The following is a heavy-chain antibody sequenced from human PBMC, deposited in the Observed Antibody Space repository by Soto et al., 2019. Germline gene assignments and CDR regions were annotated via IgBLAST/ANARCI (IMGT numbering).Heavy chain of an antibody. V-gene: IGHV2-5*02. J-gene: IGHJ5*02. CDR2: IYWDDDK. Sequence: QITLKESGPTLVKPTQTLTLTCTFSGFSLTTRGVGVGWIRQPPGKALECLALIYWDDDKRYSPSLQSRLSITKAPSNNPVVLTRTNVPPVDTATYYCAHIPPYYPYVWFDPWGQGTLVSVSS. CDR1: GFSLTTRGVG. D-gene: IGHD3-10*01. CDR3: AHIPPYYPYVWFDP.